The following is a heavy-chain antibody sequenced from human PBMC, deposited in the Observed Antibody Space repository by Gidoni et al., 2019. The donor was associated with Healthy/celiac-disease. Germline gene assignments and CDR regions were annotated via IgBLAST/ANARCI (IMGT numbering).Heavy chain of an antibody. D-gene: IGHD5-18*01. CDR3: ASSPFGTAMSYYFDY. Sequence: EVQLVESGGGLVQPGGSLRLSCAASGFTFSSYWMSWVRQAPGKGLEGVANIKQDGSEKYYVDSVKGRFTISRDNAKNSLYLQMNSLRAEDTAVYYCASSPFGTAMSYYFDYWGQGTLVTVSS. CDR1: GFTFSSYW. V-gene: IGHV3-7*01. J-gene: IGHJ4*02. CDR2: IKQDGSEK.